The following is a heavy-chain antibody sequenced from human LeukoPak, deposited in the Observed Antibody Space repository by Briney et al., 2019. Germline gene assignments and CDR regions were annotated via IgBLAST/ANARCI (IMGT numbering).Heavy chain of an antibody. Sequence: GGSLRLSCAASGFTFSDYYMSWIRQAPGKGLEWISYISSSGSTKYNAESVKGRFTTSRDNTKNSLYLRMSSLRAEDTAVYYCASVQGVYAIDYCGQGTLVTVSS. CDR2: ISSSGSTK. CDR1: GFTFSDYY. J-gene: IGHJ4*02. D-gene: IGHD2-8*01. CDR3: ASVQGVYAIDY. V-gene: IGHV3-11*01.